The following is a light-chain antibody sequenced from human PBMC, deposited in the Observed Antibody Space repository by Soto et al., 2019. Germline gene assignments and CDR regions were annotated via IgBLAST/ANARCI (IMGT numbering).Light chain of an antibody. Sequence: EIVLTQSPATLSLSPGDRATLSCRASQSVSSYLAWYQQKPGQAPRLLIYDASNRATGIPARFSGSGSGTDFTLTITSLGPEEFAVYYCQQRSNWPSTFGGGTKVEIK. J-gene: IGKJ4*01. V-gene: IGKV3-11*01. CDR3: QQRSNWPST. CDR1: QSVSSY. CDR2: DAS.